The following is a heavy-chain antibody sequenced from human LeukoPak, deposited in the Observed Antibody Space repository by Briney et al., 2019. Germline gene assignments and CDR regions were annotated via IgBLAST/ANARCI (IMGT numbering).Heavy chain of an antibody. D-gene: IGHD3-22*01. CDR3: AREDLYYYDSSGSEYFQH. CDR2: INPNSGGT. J-gene: IGHJ1*01. CDR1: GGTFSSYA. V-gene: IGHV1-2*02. Sequence: ASVKVSCKASGGTFSSYAISWVRQAPGQGLEWMGWINPNSGGTNYAQKFQGRVTMTRDTSISTAYMELSRLRSDDTAVYYCAREDLYYYDSSGSEYFQHWGQGTLVTVSS.